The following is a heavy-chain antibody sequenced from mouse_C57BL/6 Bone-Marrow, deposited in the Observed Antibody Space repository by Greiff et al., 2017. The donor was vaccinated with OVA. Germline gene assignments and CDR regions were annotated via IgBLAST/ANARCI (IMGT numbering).Heavy chain of an antibody. V-gene: IGHV1-69*01. Sequence: QVHVKQPGAELVMPGASVKLSCKASGYTFTSYWMHWVKQRPGQGLEWIGEIDPSDSYTNYNQKFKGKSTLTVDKSSSTAYMQLSSLTSEDSAVYYCAREEYYGSSPCVWGTGTTVTVSS. D-gene: IGHD1-1*01. CDR3: AREEYYGSSPCV. J-gene: IGHJ1*03. CDR1: GYTFTSYW. CDR2: IDPSDSYT.